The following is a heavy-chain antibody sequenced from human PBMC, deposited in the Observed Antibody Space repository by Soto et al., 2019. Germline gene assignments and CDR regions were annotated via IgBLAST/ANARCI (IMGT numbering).Heavy chain of an antibody. V-gene: IGHV1-24*01. D-gene: IGHD2-8*02. Sequence: ASVKVSCKDSGYTLTELSMHWVRQAPGKGLEWMGGFEPEDGETIYAQKFQGRVTMTEDTSTDTAYMELSSLRSEDTAVYYCATDLLGVRSSWGQGTLDTVSS. J-gene: IGHJ5*02. CDR1: GYTLTELS. CDR3: ATDLLGVRSS. CDR2: FEPEDGET.